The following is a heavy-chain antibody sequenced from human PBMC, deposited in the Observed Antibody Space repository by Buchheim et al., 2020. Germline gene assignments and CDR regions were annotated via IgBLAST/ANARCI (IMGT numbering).Heavy chain of an antibody. V-gene: IGHV3-30*18. CDR2: ISYDGSNK. Sequence: QVQLVESGGGVVQPGRSLRLSCAASGFTFSSYGMHWVRQAPGKGLEWVAVISYDGSNKYYADSVKGRFTISRDNSKNTLYLQMNSLRAEDTAVYYCAKDLIYDSINYWGQGTL. D-gene: IGHD3-22*01. CDR3: AKDLIYDSINY. J-gene: IGHJ4*02. CDR1: GFTFSSYG.